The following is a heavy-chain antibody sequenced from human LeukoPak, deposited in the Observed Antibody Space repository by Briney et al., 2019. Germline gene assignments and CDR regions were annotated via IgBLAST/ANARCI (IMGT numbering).Heavy chain of an antibody. V-gene: IGHV4-34*01. CDR3: ARGPRFIAAPYYFDY. CDR2: INHSGST. CDR1: GGSFSGYY. D-gene: IGHD6-13*01. J-gene: IGHJ4*02. Sequence: PSETLSLTCAVYGGSFSGYYWSWTRQPPGKGLQWIGEINHSGSTNYNPSLKSRVTISVDTSKNQFSLKLSSVTAADTAVYYCARGPRFIAAPYYFDYWGQGTLVTVSS.